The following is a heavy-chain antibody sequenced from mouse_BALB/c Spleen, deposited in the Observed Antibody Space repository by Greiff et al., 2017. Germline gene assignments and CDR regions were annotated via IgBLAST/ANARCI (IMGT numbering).Heavy chain of an antibody. D-gene: IGHD2-3*01. CDR3: ARKVDGYYAWYFDV. CDR1: GYTFTDYN. V-gene: IGHV1-18*01. Sequence: VQLQQSGPELVKPGASVKIPCKASGYTFTDYNMDWVKQSHGKSLEWIGDINPNNGGTIYNQKFKGKATLTVDKSSSTAYMELRSLTSEDTAVYYCARKVDGYYAWYFDVWGAGTTVTVSS. J-gene: IGHJ1*01. CDR2: INPNNGGT.